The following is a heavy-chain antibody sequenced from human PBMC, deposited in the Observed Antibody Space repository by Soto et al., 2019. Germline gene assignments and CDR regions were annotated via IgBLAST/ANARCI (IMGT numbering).Heavy chain of an antibody. J-gene: IGHJ4*02. V-gene: IGHV4-59*02. D-gene: IGHD3-9*01. CDR2: IYYSGST. CDR1: GDSVSSYD. Sequence: NPSESLSLTCTVSGDSVSSYDWSWIRQPPGKGLEWIGYIYYSGSTNYNPSLKSRVTISVDTSKNQFSLKLSSVTAADTAVYYCARSHDILTGFSSPHFDYWGQGTLVTVSS. CDR3: ARSHDILTGFSSPHFDY.